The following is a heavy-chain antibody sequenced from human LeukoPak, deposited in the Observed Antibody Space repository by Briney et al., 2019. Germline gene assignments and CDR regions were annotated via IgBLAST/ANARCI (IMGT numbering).Heavy chain of an antibody. V-gene: IGHV1-69*05. CDR2: IIPIFGTA. CDR1: GGTFSSYA. D-gene: IGHD5-18*01. CDR3: ARDPRQYSYAPY. J-gene: IGHJ4*02. Sequence: GASVKVSCKASGGTFSSYAISWVRQAPGQGLEWMGGIIPIFGTANYAQKFQGRVTITTDESPSTAYMELSGLRSEDTAVYYCARDPRQYSYAPYWGQGTPVTVPS.